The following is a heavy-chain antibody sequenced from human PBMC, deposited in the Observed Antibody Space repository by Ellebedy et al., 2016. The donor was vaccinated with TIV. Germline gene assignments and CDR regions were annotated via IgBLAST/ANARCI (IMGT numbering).Heavy chain of an antibody. D-gene: IGHD6-13*01. CDR3: ARATGYSSSWSQGFDY. Sequence: GESLKISXAASGFTFSSYGMHWVRQAPGKGLEWVAVISYDGSNKYYADSVKGRFTISRDNSKNTLYLQMNSLRAEDTAVYYCARATGYSSSWSQGFDYWGQGTLVTVSS. CDR2: ISYDGSNK. J-gene: IGHJ4*02. V-gene: IGHV3-30*03. CDR1: GFTFSSYG.